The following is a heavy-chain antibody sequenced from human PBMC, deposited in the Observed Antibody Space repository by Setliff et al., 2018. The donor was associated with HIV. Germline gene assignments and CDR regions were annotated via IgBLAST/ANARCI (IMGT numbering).Heavy chain of an antibody. CDR1: GGSVSDYF. V-gene: IGHV4-4*07. J-gene: IGHJ5*02. D-gene: IGHD5-12*01. Sequence: KPSETLSLTCSVSGGSVSDYFWSWIRQPAGKGLEWIGRLYNSGTTNYNPSLKSRLTMSVDTSNNHFSLKLDSVTAADTAVYYCARGWLQFGWFGPWGQGTLVTVSS. CDR2: LYNSGTT. CDR3: ARGWLQFGWFGP.